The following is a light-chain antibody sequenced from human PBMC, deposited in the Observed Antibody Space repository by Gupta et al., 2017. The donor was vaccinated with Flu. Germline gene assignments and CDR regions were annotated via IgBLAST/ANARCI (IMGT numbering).Light chain of an antibody. CDR3: CSYAGSNTLV. CDR1: SSDVGGYNL. Sequence: SVTIYCTGTSSDVGGYNLVSWYQQHPGKAPKLILYDVTKRPSGVPDRFSGSKSGISASLTISGLQADDEGDYYCCSYAGSNTLVFGGGTKLTVL. J-gene: IGLJ3*02. V-gene: IGLV2-11*03. CDR2: DVT.